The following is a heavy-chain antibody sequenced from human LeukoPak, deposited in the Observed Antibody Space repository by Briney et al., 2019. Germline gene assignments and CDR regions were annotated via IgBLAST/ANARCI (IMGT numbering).Heavy chain of an antibody. V-gene: IGHV1-3*01. CDR1: GYTFTNYV. CDR2: INAGNGNT. D-gene: IGHD6-13*01. J-gene: IGHJ4*02. CDR3: ARESRSTVDY. Sequence: GASVKVSCKASGYTFTNYVMSWVRQAPGQSFEWMGWINAGNGNTKYSQKFQGRVTMTTDTSTSTAYMELKSLRSDDTAVYYCARESRSTVDYWGQGTLVTVSS.